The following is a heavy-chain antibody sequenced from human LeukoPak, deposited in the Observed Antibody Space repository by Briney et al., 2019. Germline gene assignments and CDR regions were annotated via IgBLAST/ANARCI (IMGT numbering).Heavy chain of an antibody. J-gene: IGHJ5*02. Sequence: GGSQSLSCAASGFPFNSYAMSWARQAPGKGLECVSAISGSGGSTYYADPVKGRFTISRDNSKNTLYLQMNSLRAEDTAVYCCAKEEQLVRFNWFDPWGQETLVTVSS. D-gene: IGHD6-13*01. CDR3: AKEEQLVRFNWFDP. CDR2: ISGSGGST. CDR1: GFPFNSYA. V-gene: IGHV3-23*01.